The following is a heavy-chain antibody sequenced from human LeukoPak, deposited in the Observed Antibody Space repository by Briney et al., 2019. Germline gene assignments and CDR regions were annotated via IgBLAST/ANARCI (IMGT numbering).Heavy chain of an antibody. D-gene: IGHD3-10*01. J-gene: IGHJ4*02. V-gene: IGHV4-34*01. CDR3: ARPRYGSGSLDS. CDR2: INHSGST. CDR1: GGSFSGYY. Sequence: SGTLSLTCAVYGGSFSGYYWTWIRQPPGKGLEWIGEINHSGSTTYNPSLDNRVTISVDTYKNQFSLKLSSVTAADTAVYYCARPRYGSGSLDSWGQGTLVTVSS.